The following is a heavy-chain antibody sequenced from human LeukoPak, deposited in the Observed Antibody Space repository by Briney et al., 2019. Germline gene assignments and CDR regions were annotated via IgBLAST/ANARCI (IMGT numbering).Heavy chain of an antibody. Sequence: GGSLRLSCVASGFTFSDAWMSWVRQAPGKGLEWVGRIKSKTDGGTIDYAAPVKGRSTISRDDSYSTLYLQMNSLKTEDTAVYYCTTRKYYESSGYDYWGQGTLVTVSS. V-gene: IGHV3-15*01. CDR3: TTRKYYESSGYDY. D-gene: IGHD3-22*01. CDR1: GFTFSDAW. J-gene: IGHJ4*02. CDR2: IKSKTDGGTI.